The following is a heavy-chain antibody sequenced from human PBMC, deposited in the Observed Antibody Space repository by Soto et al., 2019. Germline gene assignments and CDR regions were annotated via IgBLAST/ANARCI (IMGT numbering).Heavy chain of an antibody. Sequence: SVKVSCKASGGTFSSYAISWVRQAPGQGLEWMGGIIPIFGTANYAQKFQGRVTITADESTSTAYMELSSLRSEDTAVYYCARADKEYSSSAIPLDAFDIWGQGTMVTVSS. CDR3: ARADKEYSSSAIPLDAFDI. D-gene: IGHD6-6*01. J-gene: IGHJ3*02. CDR2: IIPIFGTA. CDR1: GGTFSSYA. V-gene: IGHV1-69*13.